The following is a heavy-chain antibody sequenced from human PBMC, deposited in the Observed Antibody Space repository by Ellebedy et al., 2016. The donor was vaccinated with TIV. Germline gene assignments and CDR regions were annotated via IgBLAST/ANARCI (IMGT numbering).Heavy chain of an antibody. J-gene: IGHJ4*02. CDR3: AREGYYDSSGYSPGFDY. CDR2: ISYDGSNK. Sequence: PGGSLRLSCAASGFTFSSYAMHWVRQAPGKGLEWVAVISYDGSNKYYADSVKGRFTISRENSKNTLYLQMNSLRAEDTAVYYCAREGYYDSSGYSPGFDYWGQGTLVTVSS. V-gene: IGHV3-30-3*01. CDR1: GFTFSSYA. D-gene: IGHD3-22*01.